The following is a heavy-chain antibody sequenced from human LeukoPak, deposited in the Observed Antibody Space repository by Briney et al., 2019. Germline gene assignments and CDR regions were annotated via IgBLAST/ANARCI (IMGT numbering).Heavy chain of an antibody. CDR3: ARARSDYSSSGYYYYYMDV. J-gene: IGHJ6*03. CDR1: GGSISSSNW. D-gene: IGHD6-6*01. CDR2: IYHSGST. Sequence: PSETLSLTCTVSGGSISSSNWWSWVRQPPGKGLEWIGEIYHSGSTYYNPSLKSRVTISVDTSKNQFSLKLSSVTAADTAVYYCARARSDYSSSGYYYYYMDVWGKGTTVTVSS. V-gene: IGHV4-4*02.